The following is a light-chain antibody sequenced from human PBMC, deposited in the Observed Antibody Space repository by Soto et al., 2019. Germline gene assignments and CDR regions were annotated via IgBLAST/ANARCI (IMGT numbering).Light chain of an antibody. CDR3: CSYAGSNTWV. Sequence: QSALTQPASVSGSPGQSITISCTGSSSNIGSYNLDSWYQQRPGRPPKLIIFEGGKRPPGVSNRFSGSKSGYTASLTISGLQAEDEAHYYCCSYAGSNTWVFGGGTKLTVL. CDR1: SSNIGSYNL. V-gene: IGLV2-23*01. CDR2: EGG. J-gene: IGLJ3*02.